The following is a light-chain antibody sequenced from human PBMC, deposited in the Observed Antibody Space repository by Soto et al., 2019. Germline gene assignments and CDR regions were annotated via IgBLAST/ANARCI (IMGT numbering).Light chain of an antibody. Sequence: DIQMTQSPTSLSASVGDRVTITCRASQGIRNFVAWYQQKPGQAPKLLIYAASTLNSGVPSRFSGSGSGTDFTLTINSMQPDDCATYACQKYSSVPVFGPGTKVDIK. J-gene: IGKJ3*01. V-gene: IGKV1-27*01. CDR1: QGIRNF. CDR3: QKYSSVPV. CDR2: AAS.